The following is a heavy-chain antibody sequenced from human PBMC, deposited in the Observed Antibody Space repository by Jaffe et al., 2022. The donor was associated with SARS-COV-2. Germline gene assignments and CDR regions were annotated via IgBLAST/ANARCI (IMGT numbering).Heavy chain of an antibody. V-gene: IGHV3-21*01. J-gene: IGHJ4*02. Sequence: EVQLVESGGGLVKPGGSLRLSCAASGFTFSSYSMNWVRQAPGKGLEWVSSISSSSSYIYYADSVKGRFTISRDNAKNSLYLQMNSLRAEDTAVYYCAREDSSGWYKFGFDYWGQGTLVTVSS. D-gene: IGHD6-19*01. CDR1: GFTFSSYS. CDR3: AREDSSGWYKFGFDY. CDR2: ISSSSSYI.